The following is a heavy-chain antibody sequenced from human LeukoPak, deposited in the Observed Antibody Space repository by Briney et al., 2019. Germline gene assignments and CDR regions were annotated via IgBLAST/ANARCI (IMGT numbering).Heavy chain of an antibody. D-gene: IGHD2-15*01. J-gene: IGHJ6*03. Sequence: GESLKISCKGSGYSFTSYWIGWVRQMPGKGLEWMGIIYPGDSDTRYSPSFQGQVTISADKSISTAYLQWSSLKASDTAMYYCARLPNCSGGSCYFRAYYYYMDVWGKGTTVTVSS. CDR1: GYSFTSYW. V-gene: IGHV5-51*01. CDR2: IYPGDSDT. CDR3: ARLPNCSGGSCYFRAYYYYMDV.